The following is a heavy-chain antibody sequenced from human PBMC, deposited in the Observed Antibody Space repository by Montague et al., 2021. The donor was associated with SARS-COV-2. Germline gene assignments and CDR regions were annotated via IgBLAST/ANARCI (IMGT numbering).Heavy chain of an antibody. Sequence: SLRLSCAASGFTFSNYEMSWVRQAPGKGLEWLSYIRSSGSTIYYXDSVKGRFTISRDNAKNSLYLQMNSLRAEDTAVYYCARDTPYYYGSGSYYESRRVFDYWGQGTLVTVSS. J-gene: IGHJ4*02. CDR1: GFTFSNYE. D-gene: IGHD3-10*01. CDR3: ARDTPYYYGSGSYYESRRVFDY. V-gene: IGHV3-48*03. CDR2: IRSSGSTI.